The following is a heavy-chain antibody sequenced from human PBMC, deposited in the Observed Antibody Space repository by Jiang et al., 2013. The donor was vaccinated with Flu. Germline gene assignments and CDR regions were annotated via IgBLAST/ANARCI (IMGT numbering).Heavy chain of an antibody. CDR3: ARHHPLYCGGDCHPYAFDI. D-gene: IGHD2-21*02. CDR2: IYPGDSDT. V-gene: IGHV5-51*01. J-gene: IGHJ3*02. Sequence: IYPGDSDTRYSPSFQSRVTISADKSISTAYLQWSSLKASDTAMYYCARHHPLYCGGDCHPYAFDIWGQGTMVTVSS.